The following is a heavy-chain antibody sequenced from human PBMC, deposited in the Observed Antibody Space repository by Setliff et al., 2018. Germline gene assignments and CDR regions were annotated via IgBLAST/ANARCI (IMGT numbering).Heavy chain of an antibody. Sequence: PSETLSLTCSVSGYSISSGYYWGWIRQPPEKGLEWIGSIYHSGSTYYNPSLKSRVTISVDTSKNQFSLKLSSVTAADTAVYYCARESRYYYDNLGTLDYWGQGTLVTVSS. CDR1: GYSISSGYY. D-gene: IGHD3-22*01. CDR3: ARESRYYYDNLGTLDY. V-gene: IGHV4-38-2*02. CDR2: IYHSGST. J-gene: IGHJ4*02.